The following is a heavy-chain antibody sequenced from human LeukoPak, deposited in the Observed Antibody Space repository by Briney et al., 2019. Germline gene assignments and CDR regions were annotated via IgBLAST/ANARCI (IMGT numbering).Heavy chain of an antibody. Sequence: PGGSLRLSCAASGFTFSSYWMSWVRQAPGKGLEWVANIKQDGSEKYYVDSVKGRFTTSRDNAKNSLYLQMNSLRAEDTAVYYCARGGGGIAAAGHISDFDYWGQGTLVTVSS. CDR1: GFTFSSYW. CDR2: IKQDGSEK. V-gene: IGHV3-7*04. J-gene: IGHJ4*02. CDR3: ARGGGGIAAAGHISDFDY. D-gene: IGHD6-13*01.